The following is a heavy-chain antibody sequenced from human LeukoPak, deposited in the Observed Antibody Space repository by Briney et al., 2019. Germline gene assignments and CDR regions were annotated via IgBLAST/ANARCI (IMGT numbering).Heavy chain of an antibody. Sequence: PGGSLRLSCAASQFTFSSYWMTWVRQAPGKGLEWVAIIKQDGSEKYYVDSVKGRFTISRDNAKNSLFLQMNSLRAEDTAVYYCARDGGYSTGSSFDYWGQGTLVTVSS. CDR2: IKQDGSEK. J-gene: IGHJ4*02. D-gene: IGHD6-19*01. CDR1: QFTFSSYW. V-gene: IGHV3-7*01. CDR3: ARDGGYSTGSSFDY.